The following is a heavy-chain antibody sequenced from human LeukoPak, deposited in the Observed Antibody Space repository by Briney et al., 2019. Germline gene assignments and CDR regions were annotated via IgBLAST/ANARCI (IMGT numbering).Heavy chain of an antibody. CDR1: GFTFSSYA. V-gene: IGHV3-23*01. CDR3: AKVWRGGGSCFDY. D-gene: IGHD2-15*01. J-gene: IGHJ4*02. Sequence: TGGSLRLSCAASGFTFSSYAMSWVRQAPGKGLEWVSVITGDGGNTYYADPVKGRFTISRDNSKNTLYLQMNSLRAEDTAVYYCAKVWRGGGSCFDYWGQGALVTVSS. CDR2: ITGDGGNT.